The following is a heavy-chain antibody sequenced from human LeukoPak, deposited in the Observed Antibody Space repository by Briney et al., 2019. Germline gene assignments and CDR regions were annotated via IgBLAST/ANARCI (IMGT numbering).Heavy chain of an antibody. CDR3: ARVVLPGSSAQYNWFDP. Sequence: SSETLPLTCTVSGGSISSSSYYWGWIRQPPGKGLEWIGRIYYSGSTYYNPSLKSRVTISVDTSKNQFSLKLSSVTAADTAVYYCARVVLPGSSAQYNWFDPWGQGTLVTVSS. CDR1: GGSISSSSYY. CDR2: IYYSGST. V-gene: IGHV4-39*07. J-gene: IGHJ5*02. D-gene: IGHD2-15*01.